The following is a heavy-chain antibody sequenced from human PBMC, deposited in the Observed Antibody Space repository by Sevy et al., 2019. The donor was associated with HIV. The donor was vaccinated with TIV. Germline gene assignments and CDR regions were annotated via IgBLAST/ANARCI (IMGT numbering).Heavy chain of an antibody. CDR1: GFTFSDYY. Sequence: GGSLRLSCAASGFTFSDYYMSWIRQAPGKGLEWASDISSGSTYTNYADSVKGRFTISRDNAKNSLYLQMNSLTVEDTAVYYCARDRRNYAGQYFDYWGQGTLVTVSS. CDR3: ARDRRNYAGQYFDY. CDR2: ISSGSTYT. D-gene: IGHD3-16*01. J-gene: IGHJ4*02. V-gene: IGHV3-11*06.